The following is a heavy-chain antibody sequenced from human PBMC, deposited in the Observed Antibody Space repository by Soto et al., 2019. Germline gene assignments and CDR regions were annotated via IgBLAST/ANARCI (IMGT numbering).Heavy chain of an antibody. Sequence: GGSLRLSCAASGFTFSSYAMSWVRQAPGKGLEWVSTISGSGGSTYYADSVKGRFTISRDNSKNTLYLQMNSLRAEDTAVYYCANAFETVTTYYFDYWGQGTLVTVSS. CDR2: ISGSGGST. V-gene: IGHV3-23*01. J-gene: IGHJ4*02. D-gene: IGHD4-17*01. CDR3: ANAFETVTTYYFDY. CDR1: GFTFSSYA.